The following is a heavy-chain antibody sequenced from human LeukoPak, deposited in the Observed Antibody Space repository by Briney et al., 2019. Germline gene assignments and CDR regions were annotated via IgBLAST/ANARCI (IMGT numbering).Heavy chain of an antibody. Sequence: SETLSLTCTVSGGSISSSSYYWGWIRQPPGKGLEWIGRIYCSGITYYNPSLKSRFTISVYTSNNQFSLKLSSVTAADTAVYYCAEYYYDRKFSLQPVGYDAFDIWGQGTMVTVSS. J-gene: IGHJ3*02. CDR1: GGSISSSSYY. D-gene: IGHD3-22*01. V-gene: IGHV4-39*01. CDR2: IYCSGIT. CDR3: AEYYYDRKFSLQPVGYDAFDI.